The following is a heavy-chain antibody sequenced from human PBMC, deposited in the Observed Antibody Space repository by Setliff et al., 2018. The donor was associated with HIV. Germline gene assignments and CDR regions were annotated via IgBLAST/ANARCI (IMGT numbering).Heavy chain of an antibody. J-gene: IGHJ4*02. CDR3: ARPAATWDFDY. Sequence: ASVKVSCKASGYTFTSYGISWVRQAPGQGLEWMGIINPNSGGTNYARQFQGRVTMTTDTSTNTVYMELRSLTSDDTAVYYCARPAATWDFDYWGQGTLVTVSS. CDR1: GYTFTSYG. CDR2: INPNSGGT. V-gene: IGHV1-18*01. D-gene: IGHD2-2*01.